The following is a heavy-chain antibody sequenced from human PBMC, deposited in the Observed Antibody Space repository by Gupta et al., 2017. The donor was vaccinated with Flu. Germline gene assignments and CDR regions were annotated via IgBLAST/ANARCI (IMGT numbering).Heavy chain of an antibody. CDR2: INPASGGT. CDR1: EYIFTGSS. Sequence: QVQLVQSGAEVKKTGASVKVSCKASEYIFTGSSMQWMRQAPGQGLEWMGRINPASGGTKYAQKFLGRVTMTSDTSTRTAYMELSSLTSDDTAVYYCARGRVGATFSGFYMDVWGKGTTVVVSS. J-gene: IGHJ6*03. D-gene: IGHD1-26*01. V-gene: IGHV1-2*06. CDR3: ARGRVGATFSGFYMDV.